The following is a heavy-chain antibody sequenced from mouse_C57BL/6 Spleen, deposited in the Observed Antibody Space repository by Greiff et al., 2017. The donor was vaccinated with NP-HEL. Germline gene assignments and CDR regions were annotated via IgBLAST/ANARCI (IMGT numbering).Heavy chain of an antibody. J-gene: IGHJ3*01. CDR1: GFNIKDYY. CDR3: AFYYGSSYALFAY. Sequence: EVQRVESGAELVKPGASVKLSCTASGFNIKDYYMHWVKQRTEQGLEWIGRIDPEDGETKYAPKFQGKATITADTSSNTAYLQLSSLTSEDTAVYYCAFYYGSSYALFAYWGQGTLVTVSA. V-gene: IGHV14-2*01. D-gene: IGHD1-1*01. CDR2: IDPEDGET.